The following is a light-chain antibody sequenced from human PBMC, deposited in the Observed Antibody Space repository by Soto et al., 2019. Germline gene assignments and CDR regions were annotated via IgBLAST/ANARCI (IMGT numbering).Light chain of an antibody. Sequence: DIQVTQSPSSPSASVGDRVTITCRASQDISGHLAWYQQKPGKVPQLLIYEASTLQSGVPSRFSASGSGTDFTLTISSLQPEDVATYYCQKYNGAPRTFGQGTKVELK. CDR1: QDISGH. V-gene: IGKV1-27*01. J-gene: IGKJ1*01. CDR3: QKYNGAPRT. CDR2: EAS.